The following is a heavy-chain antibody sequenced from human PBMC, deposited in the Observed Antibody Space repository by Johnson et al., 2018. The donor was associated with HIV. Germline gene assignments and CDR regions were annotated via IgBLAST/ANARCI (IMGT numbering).Heavy chain of an antibody. V-gene: IGHV3-11*04. CDR3: ARDATPWGGDHVGYAFDL. CDR2: ISRSGSTI. J-gene: IGHJ3*01. D-gene: IGHD4-17*01. Sequence: QVQVVESGGGLVKPGGSLRLSCAASGFTFSDYYMSWIRQAPGKGLEWVSYISRSGSTIYYADSVKGRFTISRDNSKNSLYLEMNSLRAEDTALYYCARDATPWGGDHVGYAFDLWGQGTMVTVSS. CDR1: GFTFSDYY.